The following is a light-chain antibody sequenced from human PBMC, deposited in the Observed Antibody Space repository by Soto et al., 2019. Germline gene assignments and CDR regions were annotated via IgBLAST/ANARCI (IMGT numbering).Light chain of an antibody. V-gene: IGLV2-18*02. CDR3: SSYTSSGTVV. CDR2: EVS. CDR1: SGDVGSYNR. J-gene: IGLJ2*01. Sequence: QSVLTQPPSVSGSPGQSVTISCTGTSGDVGSYNRVSWYQQPPGTAPKLMIYEVSHRPSGVPDRFSGSKSGNTASLTISGLQAEDEADYYCSSYTSSGTVVFGGGTKLTVL.